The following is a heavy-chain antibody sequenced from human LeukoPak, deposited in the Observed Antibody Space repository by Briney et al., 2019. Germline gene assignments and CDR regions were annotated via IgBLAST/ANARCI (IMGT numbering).Heavy chain of an antibody. CDR3: VRRAAVRGMDF. V-gene: IGHV3-23*01. J-gene: IGHJ6*02. CDR1: GFTFSSYA. CDR2: ISGSGDST. D-gene: IGHD1-14*01. Sequence: TGGSLRLSCAASGFTFSSYAMSWVRQAPGKGLEWVASISGSGDSTNYGDSVKGRFTISRDNFKRTVHLEMSNLRADDTAMYYCVRRAAVRGMDFWGLGTTVMVSS.